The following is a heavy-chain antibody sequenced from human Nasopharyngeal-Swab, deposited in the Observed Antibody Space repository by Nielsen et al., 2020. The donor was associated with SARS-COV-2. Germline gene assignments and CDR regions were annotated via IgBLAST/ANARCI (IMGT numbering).Heavy chain of an antibody. CDR2: ISYDGSNK. J-gene: IGHJ6*03. CDR3: EKDITGYSSGWFYYYYYMDV. Sequence: GESLKISCAASGFTFSSYGMHWVRQAPGKGLEWVAVISYDGSNKYYADSVKGRFTISRDNSKNTLYLQMNSLRAEDTAVYYCEKDITGYSSGWFYYYYYMDVWGKGTTVTVSS. V-gene: IGHV3-30*18. D-gene: IGHD6-19*01. CDR1: GFTFSSYG.